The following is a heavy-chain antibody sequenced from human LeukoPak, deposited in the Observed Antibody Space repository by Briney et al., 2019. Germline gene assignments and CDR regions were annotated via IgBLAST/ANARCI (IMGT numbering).Heavy chain of an antibody. D-gene: IGHD3-22*01. CDR1: GFTFDDYG. CDR2: INWNGGST. J-gene: IGHJ4*02. CDR3: ARESAIEPYYYDSTAFSDY. V-gene: IGHV3-20*04. Sequence: GGSLRLSCAASGFTFDDYGMSWVRQAPGKGLEWVSGINWNGGSTGYADSVKGRFTISRDNAKNSLYLQMSSLRAEDTALYYCARESAIEPYYYDSTAFSDYWGQGTLVTVSS.